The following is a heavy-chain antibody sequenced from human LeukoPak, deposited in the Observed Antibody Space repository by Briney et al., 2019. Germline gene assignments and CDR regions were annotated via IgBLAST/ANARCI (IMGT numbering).Heavy chain of an antibody. CDR3: ARDIVVVTAYYFDY. CDR2: IWYDGGNK. Sequence: GGSLRLSCAASGFTFSSYGMHWVRQAPGKGLEWVAVIWYDGGNKYYADSVKGRFTISRDNSKNTLYLQMNSLRAEDTAVYYCARDIVVVTAYYFDYWGQGTLVTVSS. J-gene: IGHJ4*02. V-gene: IGHV3-33*01. CDR1: GFTFSSYG. D-gene: IGHD3-22*01.